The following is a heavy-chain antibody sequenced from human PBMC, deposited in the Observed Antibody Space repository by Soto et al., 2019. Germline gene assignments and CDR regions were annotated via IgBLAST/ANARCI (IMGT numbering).Heavy chain of an antibody. CDR1: GGSMSTSSW. CDR2: ISQSGNI. J-gene: IGHJ4*01. V-gene: IGHV4-4*02. CDR3: ATNGGTYEGNY. D-gene: IGHD3-16*01. Sequence: QVQLQESGPGLVKPSGTLSLTCDVFGGSMSTSSWWSWVRQPPGKGLEWIGEISQSGNINYNPSLKSRVSMSVDKSKNQFSLKLTSVTAADTAVYYCATNGGTYEGNYWGHGSLVTVSS.